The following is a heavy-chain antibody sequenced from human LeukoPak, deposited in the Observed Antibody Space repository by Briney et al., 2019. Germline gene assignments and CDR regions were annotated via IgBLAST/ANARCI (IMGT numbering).Heavy chain of an antibody. D-gene: IGHD5-24*01. CDR1: GGSISSYY. J-gene: IGHJ6*02. CDR3: AGEMATAVDYYYHGMDV. V-gene: IGHV4-59*12. Sequence: SETLSLTRTVSGGSISSYYWSWIRQPPGKGLEWIGYIYYSGSTNYNPSLKSRVTISVGTSKNQFSLKLSSVTAADTAVYYCAGEMATAVDYYYHGMDVWGQGATVTVSS. CDR2: IYYSGST.